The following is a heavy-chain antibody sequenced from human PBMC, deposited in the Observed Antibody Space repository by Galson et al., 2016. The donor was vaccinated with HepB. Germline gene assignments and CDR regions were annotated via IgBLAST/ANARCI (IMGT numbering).Heavy chain of an antibody. CDR1: GGTFSSYA. Sequence: SVKVSCKASGGTFSSYAISWVRQAPGQGLEWMGGIIPIFDTANYEQKFQGRVTITADESTRTAYMELSSLRSEDTAVYYCAREYSSSSPFDSWGQGPLVTVSS. J-gene: IGHJ4*02. CDR2: IIPIFDTA. CDR3: AREYSSSSPFDS. D-gene: IGHD6-6*01. V-gene: IGHV1-69*13.